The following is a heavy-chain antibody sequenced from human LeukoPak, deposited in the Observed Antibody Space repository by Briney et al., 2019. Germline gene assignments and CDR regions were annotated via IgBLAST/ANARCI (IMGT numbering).Heavy chain of an antibody. CDR3: ARDVNIVVVPAAILGQSVPWFDP. J-gene: IGHJ5*02. Sequence: SEPLSLTCTVSGGSISSSSYYWGWIRQPPGKGLEWIGSIYYSGSTYYNPSLKSRVTISVDTSKNQFSLKLSSVTAADTAVYYCARDVNIVVVPAAILGQSVPWFDPWGQGTLVTVSS. V-gene: IGHV4-39*07. CDR2: IYYSGST. CDR1: GGSISSSSYY. D-gene: IGHD2-2*01.